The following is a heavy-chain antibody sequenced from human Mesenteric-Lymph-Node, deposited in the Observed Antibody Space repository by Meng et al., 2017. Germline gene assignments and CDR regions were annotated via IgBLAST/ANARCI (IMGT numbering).Heavy chain of an antibody. D-gene: IGHD3-3*01. CDR3: ARGKTRTTYYDFWGGYRPPSLYYYYGMDV. CDR1: GGSFSGYY. CDR2: INHSGST. Sequence: SETLSLTCAVYGGSFSGYYWSWIRQPPGKGLEWIGEINHSGSTNYNPSLKSRVTISVDTSKNQFSLKLSSVTAADTAVYYCARGKTRTTYYDFWGGYRPPSLYYYYGMDVWGQGTTVTVSS. J-gene: IGHJ6*02. V-gene: IGHV4-34*01.